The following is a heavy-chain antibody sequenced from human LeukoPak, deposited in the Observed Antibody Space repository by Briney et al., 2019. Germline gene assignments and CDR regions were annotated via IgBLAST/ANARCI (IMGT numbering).Heavy chain of an antibody. Sequence: GGSLRLSCAASGLTFSNAWMSWVRQAPGKGLEWVGRIKSKIDGGTTDYAAPVKGRFTISRDDSKTTLYLQMNSLKMEDTAVYYCTTEVVVGYWGQGTLVTVSS. CDR3: TTEVVVGY. J-gene: IGHJ4*02. CDR1: GLTFSNAW. CDR2: IKSKIDGGTT. D-gene: IGHD2-2*01. V-gene: IGHV3-15*01.